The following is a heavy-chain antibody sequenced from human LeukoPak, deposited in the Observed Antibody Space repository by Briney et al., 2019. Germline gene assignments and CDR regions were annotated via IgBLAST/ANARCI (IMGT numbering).Heavy chain of an antibody. J-gene: IGHJ3*02. D-gene: IGHD3-3*01. CDR2: INHSGST. CDR3: ARARYDFWSAVGAFDI. V-gene: IGHV4-34*01. Sequence: SETLSLTCADYGGSFSGYYWSWIRQPPGKGLEWIGEINHSGSTNYNPSLKSRVTISVDTSKNQFSLKLSSVTAADTAVYYCARARYDFWSAVGAFDIWGQGTMVTVSS. CDR1: GGSFSGYY.